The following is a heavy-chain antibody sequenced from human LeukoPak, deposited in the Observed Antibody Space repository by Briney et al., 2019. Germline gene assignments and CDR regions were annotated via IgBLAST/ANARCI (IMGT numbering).Heavy chain of an antibody. CDR2: LSGSGAGT. CDR1: GITLSNYG. CDR3: AKRGVVIRVILVGFHKEAYYFDS. Sequence: PGGSLRLSCAVSGITLSNYGMSWVRQAPGKGLEWGAGLSGSGAGTNYADSVKGRFTISRDNAKNTLYLQMNSLRAEDTAVYFCAKRGVVIRVILVGFHKEAYYFDSWGQGALVTVSS. V-gene: IGHV3-23*01. D-gene: IGHD3-10*01. J-gene: IGHJ4*02.